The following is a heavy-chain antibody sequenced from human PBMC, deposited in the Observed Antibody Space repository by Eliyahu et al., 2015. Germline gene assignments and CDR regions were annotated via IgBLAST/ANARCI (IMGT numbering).Heavy chain of an antibody. CDR1: RGSFSXYY. Sequence: QVQLQQWGAGLLKPSETLSLTCAVYRGSFSXYYWXWIRQPPGKGLEWIGEINHSGSKXYNPSXKSRITISVDTSKNQVSLKLRSVTAADTAVYFCARVAAFWFGELPSRRHWYFDLWGRGTLVTVSS. D-gene: IGHD3-10*01. CDR2: INHSGSK. J-gene: IGHJ2*01. V-gene: IGHV4-34*01. CDR3: ARVAAFWFGELPSRRHWYFDL.